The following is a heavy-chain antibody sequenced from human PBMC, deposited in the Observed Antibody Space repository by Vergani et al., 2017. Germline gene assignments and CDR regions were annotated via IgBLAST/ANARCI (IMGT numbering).Heavy chain of an antibody. Sequence: VHLVESGGGVVQPGRSLTLSCAASGFTVSSNYMSWVRQAPGKGLEWVSVIYSGGSTYYADSVKGRFSISRDNSKNTLYLQMNSLRAEDTAVYYCARVAYGDLYYFDYWGQGTLVTVSS. D-gene: IGHD4-17*01. CDR1: GFTVSSNY. CDR2: IYSGGST. V-gene: IGHV3-66*02. J-gene: IGHJ4*02. CDR3: ARVAYGDLYYFDY.